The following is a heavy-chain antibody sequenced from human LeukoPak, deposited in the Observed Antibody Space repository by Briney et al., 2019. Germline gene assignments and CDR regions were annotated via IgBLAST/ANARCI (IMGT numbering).Heavy chain of an antibody. J-gene: IGHJ4*02. V-gene: IGHV3-21*01. D-gene: IGHD5-18*01. CDR1: GFTFSSYS. CDR2: ISSSSSYI. CDR3: ASFLLGFGDTAMVTRDY. Sequence: PGGSLRLSCAASGFTFSSYSMNWVRQAPGKGLEWVSSISSSSSYIHYADSVKGRFTISRDNAKNSLYLQMNSLRAEDTAVYYCASFLLGFGDTAMVTRDYWGQGTLVTVSS.